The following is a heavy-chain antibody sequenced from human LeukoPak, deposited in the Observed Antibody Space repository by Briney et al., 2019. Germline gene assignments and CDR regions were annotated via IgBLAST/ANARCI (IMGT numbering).Heavy chain of an antibody. CDR3: ARVVAPGYFLDY. J-gene: IGHJ4*02. CDR2: IYSGGST. V-gene: IGHV3-53*01. D-gene: IGHD5-12*01. CDR1: GFTVSSNY. Sequence: GGSLRLSCAASGFTVSSNYMNWVRQAPGKGLEWVSVIYSGGSTYYADSVKGRFTISRDNSKNTLYLQMNSLRAEDTAVYYCARVVAPGYFLDYWGQGTLVTVSS.